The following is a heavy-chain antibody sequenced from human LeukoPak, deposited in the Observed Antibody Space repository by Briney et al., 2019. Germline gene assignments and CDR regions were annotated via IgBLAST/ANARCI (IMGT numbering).Heavy chain of an antibody. V-gene: IGHV4-38-2*02. CDR1: GYSISSGYY. J-gene: IGHJ4*02. Sequence: SETLSLTCTVSGYSISSGYYWGWIRQPPGKGLEWIGSIYHSGSTYYNPSLKSRVTISVDTSKNQFSLKLTSVTAADTAVYYCARVGGSAYYFDYWGQGTLVTVSS. D-gene: IGHD1-26*01. CDR3: ARVGGSAYYFDY. CDR2: IYHSGST.